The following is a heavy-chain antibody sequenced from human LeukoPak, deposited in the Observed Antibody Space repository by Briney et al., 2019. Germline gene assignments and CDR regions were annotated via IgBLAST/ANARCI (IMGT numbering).Heavy chain of an antibody. Sequence: GASVKVSCKASGYTFTGYYMHWVRQAPGQGLEWMGWINPNSGGTNYAQKFQGWVTMTRDTSISTAYMELSRLRSDDTAVYYCARDQGIAAAQAYFDYWGQGTLVTVSS. D-gene: IGHD6-13*01. CDR2: INPNSGGT. J-gene: IGHJ4*02. V-gene: IGHV1-2*04. CDR3: ARDQGIAAAQAYFDY. CDR1: GYTFTGYY.